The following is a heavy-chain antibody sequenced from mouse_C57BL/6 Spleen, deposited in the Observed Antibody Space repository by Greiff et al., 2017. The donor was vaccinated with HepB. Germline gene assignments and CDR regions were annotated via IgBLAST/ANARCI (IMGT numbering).Heavy chain of an antibody. D-gene: IGHD2-4*01. Sequence: QVQLKQSGPELVKPGASVKISCKASGYAFSSSWMNWVKQRPGKGLEWIGRIYPGDGDTNYNGKFKGKATLTADKSSSTAYMQLSSLTSEDSAVYFCAIWPLYYDYEDYWGQGTTLTVSS. CDR1: GYAFSSSW. CDR3: AIWPLYYDYEDY. V-gene: IGHV1-82*01. CDR2: IYPGDGDT. J-gene: IGHJ2*01.